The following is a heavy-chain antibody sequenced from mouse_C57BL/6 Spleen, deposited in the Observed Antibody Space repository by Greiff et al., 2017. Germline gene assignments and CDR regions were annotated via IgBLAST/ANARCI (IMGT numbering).Heavy chain of an antibody. CDR1: GFNIKDDY. J-gene: IGHJ1*03. V-gene: IGHV14-4*01. Sequence: VQLKESGAELVRPGASVKLSCTASGFNIKDDYMHWVKQRPEQGLEWIGWIDPENGDTEYASKFKGKATITADTSSNTAYLQLSSLTSEDTAVYYCTTVGRGWYFDVWGTGTTVTVSS. CDR2: IDPENGDT. CDR3: TTVGRGWYFDV. D-gene: IGHD4-1*01.